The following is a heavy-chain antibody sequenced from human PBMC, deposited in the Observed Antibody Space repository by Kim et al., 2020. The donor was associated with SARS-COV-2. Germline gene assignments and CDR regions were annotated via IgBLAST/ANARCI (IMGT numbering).Heavy chain of an antibody. Sequence: SETLSLTCTVSGGSISSSSYYWGWIRQPPGKGLEWIGSIYYSGSTYYNPSLKSRVTISVDTSKNQFSLKLSSVTAADTAVYYCARFSGECGGDCAYYFDYWGQGTLVTVSS. CDR3: ARFSGECGGDCAYYFDY. CDR1: GGSISSSSYY. V-gene: IGHV4-39*01. J-gene: IGHJ4*02. D-gene: IGHD2-21*02. CDR2: IYYSGST.